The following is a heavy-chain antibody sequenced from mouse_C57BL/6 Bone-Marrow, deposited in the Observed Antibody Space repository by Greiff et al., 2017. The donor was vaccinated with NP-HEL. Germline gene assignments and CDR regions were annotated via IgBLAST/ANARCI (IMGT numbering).Heavy chain of an antibody. CDR2: IDPSDSYT. Sequence: QVQLQQPGAELVMPGASVKLSCKASGYTFTSYWMHWVKQRPGQGLEWIGEIDPSDSYTNYNQKFKGKSTLTVDKSSSTAYMQLSGLTSEDSAVYYCARDYYGSSYWYFDVWGTGTTVTVSS. D-gene: IGHD1-1*01. J-gene: IGHJ1*03. CDR3: ARDYYGSSYWYFDV. CDR1: GYTFTSYW. V-gene: IGHV1-69*01.